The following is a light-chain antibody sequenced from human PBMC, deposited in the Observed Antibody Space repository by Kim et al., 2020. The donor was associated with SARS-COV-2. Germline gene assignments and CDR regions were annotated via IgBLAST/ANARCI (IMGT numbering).Light chain of an antibody. CDR2: NNY. Sequence: QSVLTQPPSASGTPGQRVSISCSGSSSNIGTNSVIWYQQLPGTAPTLLINNNYERPSGVPGRFSGSKSGSSASLAISGLQSGDEADYYCAAWDDMLNAVVFGGGTQLTVL. CDR1: SSNIGTNS. CDR3: AAWDDMLNAVV. V-gene: IGLV1-44*01. J-gene: IGLJ2*01.